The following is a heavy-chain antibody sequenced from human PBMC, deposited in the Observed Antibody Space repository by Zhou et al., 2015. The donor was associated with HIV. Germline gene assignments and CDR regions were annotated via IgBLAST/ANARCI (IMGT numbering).Heavy chain of an antibody. V-gene: IGHV1-2*02. Sequence: QVQLVQSGAEVKKPGASVKVSCKASGYTFTGYYMHWVRQAPGQGLEWMGWINPNSGGTNYAQKFQGRVTMTRDTSISTAYMELSRLRSDDTAVYYCARDEGPVVVTAMGTWHAFDIWGQGDNGHRSL. J-gene: IGHJ3*02. CDR2: INPNSGGT. D-gene: IGHD2-21*02. CDR1: GYTFTGYY. CDR3: ARDEGPVVVTAMGTWHAFDI.